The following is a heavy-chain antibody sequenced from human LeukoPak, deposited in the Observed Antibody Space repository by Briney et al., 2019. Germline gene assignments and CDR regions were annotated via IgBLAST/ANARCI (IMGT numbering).Heavy chain of an antibody. V-gene: IGHV4-38-2*02. D-gene: IGHD1-7*01. CDR1: GYSISSGYY. J-gene: IGHJ4*02. Sequence: SETLSLTCTVSGYSISSGYYWGCIRQPPGKGLEWIGSIYHSGSTYYNPSLKSRVTISVDTSKNQFSLKLSSVTAADTAVYYCARGLNYNLNYYWRHFPGSAVNFDYWGQGTLVTVSS. CDR3: ARGLNYNLNYYWRHFPGSAVNFDY. CDR2: IYHSGST.